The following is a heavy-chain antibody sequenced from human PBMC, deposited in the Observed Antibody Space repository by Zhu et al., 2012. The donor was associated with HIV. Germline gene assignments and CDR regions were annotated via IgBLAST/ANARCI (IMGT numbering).Heavy chain of an antibody. Sequence: QVRLQESGPQLVKPSETLSLTCTVSGGSMSSHYWNWVRQPPGKGLQWIGYMYSSGSTKYNFSLKSRVAISLDMSKNQFSLNLSSVTTADTAVYYCARSVKGQLVFDSWGQGALVTVSS. CDR3: ARSVKGQLVFDS. CDR2: MYSSGST. CDR1: GGSMSSHY. V-gene: IGHV4-59*11. J-gene: IGHJ4*02. D-gene: IGHD1-1*01.